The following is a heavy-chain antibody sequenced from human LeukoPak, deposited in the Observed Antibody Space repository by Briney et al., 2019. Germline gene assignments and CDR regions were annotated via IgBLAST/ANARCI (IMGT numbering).Heavy chain of an antibody. D-gene: IGHD6-19*01. CDR1: GFTFSSYW. V-gene: IGHV3-74*01. CDR3: ARAHSSELKGDY. Sequence: GGSLRLSCAASGFTFSSYWMHWVRQAPGKGLVWVSCINSDGSSTSYADSVKGRYTISGDNAKNTLYLQMNSLRAEDTAVYYCARAHSSELKGDYWGQGTLVTVSS. CDR2: INSDGSST. J-gene: IGHJ4*02.